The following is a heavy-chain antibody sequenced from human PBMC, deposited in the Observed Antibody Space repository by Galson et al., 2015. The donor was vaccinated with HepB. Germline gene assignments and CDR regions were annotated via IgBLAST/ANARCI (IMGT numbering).Heavy chain of an antibody. Sequence: SVKVSCKASGGTFSSYAISWVRQAPGQGLEWMGGIIPIFGTANYAQKFQGRVTITADESTSTAYMELNSLRAEDTAVYYCVRGGYERNWFDSWGQGTLVTVSS. V-gene: IGHV1-69*13. J-gene: IGHJ5*01. CDR1: GGTFSSYA. D-gene: IGHD5-12*01. CDR3: VRGGYERNWFDS. CDR2: IIPIFGTA.